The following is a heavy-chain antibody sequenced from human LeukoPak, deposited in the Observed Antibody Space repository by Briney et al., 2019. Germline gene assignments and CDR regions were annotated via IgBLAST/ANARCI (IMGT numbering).Heavy chain of an antibody. Sequence: GGSLRLSCAASGFTFSSYAMLWVRQAPGKGLEWVAVISYDGSNKYYADSVKGRFTISRDNSKNPLYLQMNSLRAEDTAVYYCARDRGDIVATLYYFDYWGQGTLVTVSS. D-gene: IGHD5-12*01. CDR1: GFTFSSYA. CDR2: ISYDGSNK. V-gene: IGHV3-30-3*01. J-gene: IGHJ4*02. CDR3: ARDRGDIVATLYYFDY.